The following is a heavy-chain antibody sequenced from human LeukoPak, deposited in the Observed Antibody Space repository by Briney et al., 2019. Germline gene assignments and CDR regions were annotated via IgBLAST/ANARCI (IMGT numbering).Heavy chain of an antibody. CDR1: GVTFNTYA. CDR2: ISGSGENT. CDR3: AKGSVNYDILTGSYFDY. Sequence: GGALRLSCAASGVTFNTYAMNWVRQAPGKGGEGGSSISGSGENTYYADSVKGRFTISRDNSKNTLSLQMNSLRAEDTAVYYCAKGSVNYDILTGSYFDYWGQGTLVTVSS. J-gene: IGHJ4*02. V-gene: IGHV3-23*01. D-gene: IGHD3-9*01.